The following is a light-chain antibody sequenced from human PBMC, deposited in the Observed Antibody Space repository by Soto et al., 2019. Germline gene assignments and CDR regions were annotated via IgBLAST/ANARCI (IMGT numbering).Light chain of an antibody. V-gene: IGKV1-27*01. CDR3: QKYDSAPLT. J-gene: IGKJ1*01. CDR1: QGISNN. CDR2: GAS. Sequence: DIQMTQSPSSLSASVGDRVTITCRASQGISNNLAWYQQKPGKVPRLLIYGASTLQSGVPSRFSGSGSGTDFTLTISSLQPVDVATYYCQKYDSAPLTFGQGTKVEFK.